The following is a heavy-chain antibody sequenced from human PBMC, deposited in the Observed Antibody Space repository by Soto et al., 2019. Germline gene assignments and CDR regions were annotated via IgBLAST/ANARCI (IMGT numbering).Heavy chain of an antibody. D-gene: IGHD2-2*01. CDR1: GGSISSGGYY. Sequence: SETLSLTCTVSGGSISSGGYYWSWIRHHPGKGLEWIGYIYYSGSTYYNPSLKSRVTISVDTSKNQFSLKLSSVTAADTAVYYCARKYCSSTSCYYYYRMDVWGQGTTVTVSS. V-gene: IGHV4-31*03. J-gene: IGHJ6*02. CDR2: IYYSGST. CDR3: ARKYCSSTSCYYYYRMDV.